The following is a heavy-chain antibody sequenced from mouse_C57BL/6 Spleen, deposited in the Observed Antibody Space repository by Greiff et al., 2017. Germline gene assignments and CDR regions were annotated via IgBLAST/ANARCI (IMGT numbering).Heavy chain of an antibody. CDR2: IDPENGYT. CDR1: GFNIKDDY. J-gene: IGHJ3*01. V-gene: IGHV14-4*01. CDR3: TTYPFAY. Sequence: VQLQQSGAELVRPGASVKLSCTASGFNIKDDYMHWVKQRPEQGLEWIGWIDPENGYTEYASKFQGKATITADTSSNTAYLQLSSLTSEDTAVYYCTTYPFAYWGQGTLVTVSA.